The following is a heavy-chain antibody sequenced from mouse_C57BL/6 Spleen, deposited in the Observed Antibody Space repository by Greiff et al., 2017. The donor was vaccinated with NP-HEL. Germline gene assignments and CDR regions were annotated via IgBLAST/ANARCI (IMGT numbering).Heavy chain of an antibody. CDR2: IYPGDGDT. CDR1: GYAFSSYW. D-gene: IGHD2-2*01. CDR3: ARAGSMVSYYFDY. J-gene: IGHJ2*01. V-gene: IGHV1-80*01. Sequence: VQLQQSGAELVKPGASVKISCKASGYAFSSYWMNWVKQRPGKGLEWIGQIYPGDGDTNYNGKFKGKATLTADKSSSTAYMQLRSLTSEDSAVYFCARAGSMVSYYFDYWGQGTTLTVSS.